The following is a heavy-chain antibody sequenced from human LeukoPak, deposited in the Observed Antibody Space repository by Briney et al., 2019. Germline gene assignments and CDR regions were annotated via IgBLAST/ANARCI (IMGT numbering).Heavy chain of an antibody. CDR1: GFTFGDYA. CDR2: IRSKAYGGTT. V-gene: IGHV3-49*03. CDR3: TRDQRLELQYYYYYGMDV. Sequence: QPGGSLRLSCTASGFTFGDYAMSWFRQAPGKGLEWVGFIRSKAYGGTTEYAASVKGRFTISRDDSKSIAYLQMNSLKTEDTAVYYCTRDQRLELQYYYYYGMDVWGQGTTVTVSS. D-gene: IGHD1-7*01. J-gene: IGHJ6*02.